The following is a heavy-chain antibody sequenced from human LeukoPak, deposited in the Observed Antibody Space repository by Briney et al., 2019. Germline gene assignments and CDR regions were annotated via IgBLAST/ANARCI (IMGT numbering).Heavy chain of an antibody. CDR3: ARQGLYDSSDFWTFQH. CDR2: ISSSSGYK. D-gene: IGHD3/OR15-3a*01. CDR1: GFIFSDYY. V-gene: IGHV3-11*06. Sequence: GGSLRLSCAASGFIFSDYYMSWIRQTPEKGLEWLSYISSSSGYKNYADSLKGRFTISRDNAKNSEYLQMNSLSAEDTAVYYCARQGLYDSSDFWTFQHWGQGTLVTVSS. J-gene: IGHJ1*01.